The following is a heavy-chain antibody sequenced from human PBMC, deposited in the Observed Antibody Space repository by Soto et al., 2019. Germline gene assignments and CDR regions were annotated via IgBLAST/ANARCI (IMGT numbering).Heavy chain of an antibody. CDR2: FDPEDGET. Sequence: ASVKVSCKVSGYTLTELSIHWVRQAPGKGLEWMGGFDPEDGETIYAQKFQGRVTMTEDTSTDTAYMELSSLRSEDTAVYYCATAPMDCSSTSCLIWLDPWGQGTLVTVSS. J-gene: IGHJ5*02. CDR1: GYTLTELS. CDR3: ATAPMDCSSTSCLIWLDP. V-gene: IGHV1-24*01. D-gene: IGHD2-2*01.